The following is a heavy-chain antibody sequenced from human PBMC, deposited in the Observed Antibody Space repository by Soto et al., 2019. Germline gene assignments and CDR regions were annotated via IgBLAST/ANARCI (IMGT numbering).Heavy chain of an antibody. CDR2: INHSGST. Sequence: SETLSLTCAVYGGSFSGYYWSWIRQPPGKGLEWIGEINHSGSTNYNPSLKSRVTISVDTSKNQFSLKLSSVTAADTAVYYCAREGVSSSWYYYYGMDVWGQGTTVT. V-gene: IGHV4-34*01. CDR3: AREGVSSSWYYYYGMDV. J-gene: IGHJ6*02. CDR1: GGSFSGYY. D-gene: IGHD6-13*01.